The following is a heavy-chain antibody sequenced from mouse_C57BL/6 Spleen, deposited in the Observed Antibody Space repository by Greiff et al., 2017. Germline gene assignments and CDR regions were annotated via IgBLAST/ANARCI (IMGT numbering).Heavy chain of an antibody. V-gene: IGHV1-15*01. J-gene: IGHJ3*01. D-gene: IGHD2-2*01. CDR2: IDPETGGT. CDR1: GYTFTDYE. Sequence: QVQLQQSGAELVRPGASVTLSCKASGYTFTDYEMHWVKQTPVHGLEWIGAIDPETGGTAYNQKFKGKAILTADKSSSTAYMELRSLTSEDSAVYYCTRGGGYDWFAYWGQGTLVTVSA. CDR3: TRGGGYDWFAY.